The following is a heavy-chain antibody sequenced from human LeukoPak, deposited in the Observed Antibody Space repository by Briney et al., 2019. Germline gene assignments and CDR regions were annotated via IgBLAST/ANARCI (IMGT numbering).Heavy chain of an antibody. CDR1: GFSFSSYG. CDR3: AKSGPDYGDLPSEYYFDC. D-gene: IGHD4-17*01. J-gene: IGHJ4*02. CDR2: IWYDGSNK. V-gene: IGHV3-33*06. Sequence: PGRSLRLSCAASGFSFSSYGMHWVRQAPGKGLEWAALIWYDGSNKYYADSVKGRFTISRDNSRDTLYLQMNSLRAEDTAVYYCAKSGPDYGDLPSEYYFDCWGQGTLVTVSS.